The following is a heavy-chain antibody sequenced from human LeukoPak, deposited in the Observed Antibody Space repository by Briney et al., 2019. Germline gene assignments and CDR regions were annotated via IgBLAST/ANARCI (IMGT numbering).Heavy chain of an antibody. CDR2: ISWNSGSI. CDR1: GLTFDDYA. J-gene: IGHJ4*02. Sequence: GGSLRLSCAASGLTFDDYAMHWVRQAPGKGLEWVSGISWNSGSIGYADSVKGRYTISRDNAKNSLYLQMNSLRAEDTALYYCAKGGSEYQLLSAFDYWGQGTLVTVSS. V-gene: IGHV3-9*01. CDR3: AKGGSEYQLLSAFDY. D-gene: IGHD2-2*01.